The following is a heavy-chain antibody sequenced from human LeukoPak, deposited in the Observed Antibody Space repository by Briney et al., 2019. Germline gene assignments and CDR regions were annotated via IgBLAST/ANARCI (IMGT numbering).Heavy chain of an antibody. CDR1: GFTFSSYS. V-gene: IGHV3-21*01. Sequence: GGSLRLSCAASGFTFSSYSMNWVRQAPGKGLEWVSSISSSSSYIYYADSVKGRFTVSRDNAKNSLYLQMNSLRAEDTAVYYCAGVYYDSSGYYPNWFDPWGQGTLVTVSS. J-gene: IGHJ5*02. D-gene: IGHD3-22*01. CDR3: AGVYYDSSGYYPNWFDP. CDR2: ISSSSSYI.